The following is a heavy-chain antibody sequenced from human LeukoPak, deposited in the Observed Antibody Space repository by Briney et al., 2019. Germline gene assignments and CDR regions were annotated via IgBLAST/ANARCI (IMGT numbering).Heavy chain of an antibody. J-gene: IGHJ4*02. CDR1: GFIFGRDSM. CDR3: AREGLQWLVDY. Sequence: PGGSLRLSCAASGFIFGRDSMNWVRQAPGRGLEWIGSIYHSGSTYYNPSLKSRVTISVDTSKNQFSLKLSSVTAADTAVYYCAREGLQWLVDYWGQGTLVTVSS. CDR2: IYHSGST. V-gene: IGHV4-38-2*02. D-gene: IGHD6-19*01.